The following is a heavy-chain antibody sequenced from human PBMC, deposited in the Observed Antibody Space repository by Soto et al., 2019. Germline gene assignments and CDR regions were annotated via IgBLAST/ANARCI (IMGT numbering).Heavy chain of an antibody. CDR2: IYTSGST. CDR1: GGSISSYY. Sequence: SETLSLTCTVSGGSISSYYWSWIRQPAGKGLEWIGRIYTSGSTNYNPSLKSRVTMSVDTSKNQFSLKLSSVTAADTAVYYCAREWIGVDTARVGYYYYGMDVWGQGTTVTV. D-gene: IGHD5-18*01. CDR3: AREWIGVDTARVGYYYYGMDV. J-gene: IGHJ6*02. V-gene: IGHV4-4*07.